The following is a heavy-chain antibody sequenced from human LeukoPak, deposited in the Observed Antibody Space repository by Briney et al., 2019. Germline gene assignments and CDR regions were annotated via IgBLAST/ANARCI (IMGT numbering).Heavy chain of an antibody. CDR3: ARSYYDSSGYYPLGDV. V-gene: IGHV4-59*01. D-gene: IGHD3-22*01. Sequence: PSETLSLTCTVSGGSISSYYWSWIRQPPGKGLEWIGYIYYSGSTNYNPSLKSRDTISVDTSKNQFSLKLSSVTAADTAVYYCARSYYDSSGYYPLGDVWGKGTTVTVSS. CDR1: GGSISSYY. J-gene: IGHJ6*04. CDR2: IYYSGST.